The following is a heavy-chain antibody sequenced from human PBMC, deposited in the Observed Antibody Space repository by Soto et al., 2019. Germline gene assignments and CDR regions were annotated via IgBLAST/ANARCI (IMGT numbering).Heavy chain of an antibody. V-gene: IGHV3-21*01. Sequence: GGSLRLSCAASGFTFSSYSMNWVRQAPGKGLEWVSSISSSSSYIYYADSVKGRFTISRDNAKNSLYLQMNSLRAEDTAVYYCARNLWREGARYYGMDVWGQGTTVTVSS. J-gene: IGHJ6*02. D-gene: IGHD1-26*01. CDR1: GFTFSSYS. CDR2: ISSSSSYI. CDR3: ARNLWREGARYYGMDV.